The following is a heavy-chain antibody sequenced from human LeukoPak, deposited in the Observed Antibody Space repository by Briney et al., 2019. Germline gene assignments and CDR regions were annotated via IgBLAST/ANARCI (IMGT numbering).Heavy chain of an antibody. CDR3: AKLYSSGWWARFDY. CDR2: ISGSGGST. J-gene: IGHJ4*02. CDR1: GFTFSDYY. D-gene: IGHD6-19*01. Sequence: GGSLRLSCAASGFTFSDYYMSWIRQAPGKGLEWVSAISGSGGSTYYADSVKGRFTISRDNSKNTLYLQMNSLRAEDTAVYYCAKLYSSGWWARFDYWGQGTLVTVSS. V-gene: IGHV3-23*01.